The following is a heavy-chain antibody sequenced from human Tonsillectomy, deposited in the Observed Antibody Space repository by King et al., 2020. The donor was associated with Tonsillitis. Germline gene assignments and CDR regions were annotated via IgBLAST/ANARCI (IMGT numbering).Heavy chain of an antibody. J-gene: IGHJ4*02. V-gene: IGHV3-21*01. CDR1: GFTFSSYS. CDR3: ARDRSSGWPRGPFDY. D-gene: IGHD6-19*01. CDR2: ISSSSSYI. Sequence: VQLVESGGGLVKPGGSLRLSCAASGFTFSSYSMNWVRQAPGKGLEWVSSISSSSSYIYYGDSVKGRFTISRDNAKNSLYLQMNSLRAEDTAVYYCARDRSSGWPRGPFDYWGQGTLVTVSS.